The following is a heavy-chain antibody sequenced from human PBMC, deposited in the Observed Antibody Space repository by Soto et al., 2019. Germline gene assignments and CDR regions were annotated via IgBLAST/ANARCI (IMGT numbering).Heavy chain of an antibody. CDR1: GGSISSGGYY. CDR2: IYYSGST. Sequence: SETLSLTCTVPGGSISSGGYYWSWIRHHPGKGLDWIGYIYYSGSTYYNPSLKSRVTISVDTSKNQFSLKLSSVTAADTAVYYCARDTTFYGAFDIWGQGTMVT. V-gene: IGHV4-31*03. D-gene: IGHD2-2*01. J-gene: IGHJ3*02. CDR3: ARDTTFYGAFDI.